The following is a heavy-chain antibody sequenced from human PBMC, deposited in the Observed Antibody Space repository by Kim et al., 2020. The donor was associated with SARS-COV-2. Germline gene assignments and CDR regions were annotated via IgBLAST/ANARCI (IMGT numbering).Heavy chain of an antibody. CDR2: ISTSSAYK. D-gene: IGHD3-10*02. J-gene: IGHJ5*02. CDR3: AGGVRSSNSYHAPNWFDP. V-gene: IGHV3-11*03. Sequence: GGSLRLSCAASGFTFTDYYMTWIRQAPGKGLEWVSYISTSSAYKDYADSVKGRFTISRDNGKNSLYLQMNSLRVEDTAVYYCAGGVRSSNSYHAPNWFDPWGQGTLVTVSS. CDR1: GFTFTDYY.